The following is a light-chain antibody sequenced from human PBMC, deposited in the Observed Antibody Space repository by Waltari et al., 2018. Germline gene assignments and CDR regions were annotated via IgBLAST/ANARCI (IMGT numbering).Light chain of an antibody. Sequence: SYELTQPPSVSVSPGQTASITCSGDILGNKYASWYQQKPGQSTLLVIYQDTKRPSGLPERCSGSKSANAATLTITGTQAVEEADYYCQALGTGAWVFGGGTKLTVL. V-gene: IGLV3-1*01. CDR1: ILGNKY. CDR3: QALGTGAWV. J-gene: IGLJ3*02. CDR2: QDT.